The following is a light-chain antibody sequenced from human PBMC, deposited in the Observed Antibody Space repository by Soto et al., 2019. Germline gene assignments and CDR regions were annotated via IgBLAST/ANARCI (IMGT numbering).Light chain of an antibody. CDR2: GAS. J-gene: IGKJ5*01. Sequence: EIVLTQSPGTLSLSPGERATLSCRASQSVSSSHLAWYQQKPGQAPRLLIYGASSRATGIPDRFSGSGSGTEFTLTISSLQSEDFAVYYCQQYNNWITFGQGTRLEIK. CDR1: QSVSSSH. V-gene: IGKV3-20*01. CDR3: QQYNNWIT.